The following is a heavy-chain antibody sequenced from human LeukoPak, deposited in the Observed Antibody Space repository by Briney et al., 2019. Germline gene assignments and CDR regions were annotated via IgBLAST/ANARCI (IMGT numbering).Heavy chain of an antibody. V-gene: IGHV4-61*08. CDR2: IYYSGST. D-gene: IGHD3-22*01. CDR3: AREVNSGYYDSSGYYYLRWFDP. J-gene: IGHJ5*02. Sequence: PSETLSLTCTVSGGSISSGDYYWSWIRQPPGKGLEWIGYIYYSGSTNYNPSLKSRVTISVDTSKNQFSLKLSSVTAADTAVYYCAREVNSGYYDSSGYYYLRWFDPWGQGTLVTVSS. CDR1: GGSISSGDYY.